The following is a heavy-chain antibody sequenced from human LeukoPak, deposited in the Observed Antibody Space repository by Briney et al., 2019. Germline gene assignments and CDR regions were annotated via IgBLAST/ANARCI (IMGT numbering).Heavy chain of an antibody. Sequence: KAGGSLRLSCAASGFTFSSYGMSWVRQAPGKGLEWVSAISGSGGSTYYADSVKGRFTISRDNSKNTLYLQMNSLRAEDTAVYYCAKVGFRRGGPMVRGDNWFDPWGQGTLVTVSS. CDR3: AKVGFRRGGPMVRGDNWFDP. CDR2: ISGSGGST. CDR1: GFTFSSYG. V-gene: IGHV3-23*01. D-gene: IGHD3-10*01. J-gene: IGHJ5*02.